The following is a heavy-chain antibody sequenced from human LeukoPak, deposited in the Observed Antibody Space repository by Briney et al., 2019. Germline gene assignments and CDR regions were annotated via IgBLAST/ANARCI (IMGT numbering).Heavy chain of an antibody. CDR1: GGTFSSYD. CDR2: IIPIFGTA. D-gene: IGHD3-10*01. V-gene: IGHV1-69*13. Sequence: SVKVSCKASGGTFSSYDISWVRQAPGQGLEWMGGIIPIFGTANYAQKFQGRVTITADESTSTAYMELSSLRSEDTAVYYCATGGGEGIRITMVRGQRFDYWGQGTLVTVSS. J-gene: IGHJ4*02. CDR3: ATGGGEGIRITMVRGQRFDY.